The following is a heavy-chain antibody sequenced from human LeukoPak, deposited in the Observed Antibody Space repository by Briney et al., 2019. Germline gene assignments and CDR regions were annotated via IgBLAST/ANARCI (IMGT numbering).Heavy chain of an antibody. V-gene: IGHV1-8*01. D-gene: IGHD5-18*01. CDR2: MNPNSGNT. Sequence: ASVKVSCKGSGYTFTSYDINWVRQATGQGLEWMGWMNPNSGNTGYAQKFQGRITMTRDTSISTAYMELSSLRSEDTAVYYCARGREQLWLEYWGQGNMVTVSS. J-gene: IGHJ4*02. CDR1: GYTFTSYD. CDR3: ARGREQLWLEY.